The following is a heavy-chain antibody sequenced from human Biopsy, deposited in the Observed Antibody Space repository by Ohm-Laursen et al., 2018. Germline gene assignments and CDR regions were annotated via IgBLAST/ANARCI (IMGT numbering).Heavy chain of an antibody. CDR3: TKADDFWSPEGYYYYFSGMDV. CDR1: GFTFSSYA. Sequence: SLRLSCSASGFTFSSYAMSWVRQAPGKGLEWVSAIRSTGGSTCYANSVKGRFTISRDNSKNILFLQVNNLRAEDTAIYYCTKADDFWSPEGYYYYFSGMDVWGQGTTVTVSS. CDR2: IRSTGGST. D-gene: IGHD3-3*01. J-gene: IGHJ6*02. V-gene: IGHV3-23*01.